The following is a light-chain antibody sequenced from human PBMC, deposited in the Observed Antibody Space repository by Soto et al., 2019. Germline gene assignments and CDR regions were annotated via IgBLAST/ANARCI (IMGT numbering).Light chain of an antibody. CDR2: GAT. Sequence: DIQMTRSPSSLSASIGDRVTITCQASQDIGNSLNWYQQLPGKPPKLLIYGATNLEAGVPLRFSGRGSGTHFTFTIASLEPEDIATYSCQQYDDLPSITFGQGTRLEIK. CDR3: QQYDDLPSIT. CDR1: QDIGNS. J-gene: IGKJ5*01. V-gene: IGKV1-33*01.